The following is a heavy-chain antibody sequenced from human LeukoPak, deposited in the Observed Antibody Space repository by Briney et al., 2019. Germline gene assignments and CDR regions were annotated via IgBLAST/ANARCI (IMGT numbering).Heavy chain of an antibody. Sequence: GGSLRLSCAASGFTFDDFAMHWVRQGPGKGLEWVSGISWNSGNIGYADSVKGRFTISRDNAKNYLYLQMNSLKAEDTAFYYCAKDVSSSWSAPDFDYWGQGTLVTVSS. D-gene: IGHD6-13*01. CDR1: GFTFDDFA. CDR2: ISWNSGNI. V-gene: IGHV3-9*01. J-gene: IGHJ4*02. CDR3: AKDVSSSWSAPDFDY.